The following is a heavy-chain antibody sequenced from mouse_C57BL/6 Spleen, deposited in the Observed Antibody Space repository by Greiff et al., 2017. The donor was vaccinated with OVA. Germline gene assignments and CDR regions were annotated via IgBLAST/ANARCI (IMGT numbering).Heavy chain of an antibody. CDR3: ARCFITTVVASGYFDV. Sequence: QVQLQQPGAELVKPGASVKLSCKASGYTFTSYWMHWVKQRPGQGLEWIGMIHPNSGSTNYNEKFKSKATLTVDKSSSTAYMQLSSLTSEDSAVYYCARCFITTVVASGYFDVWGTGTTVTVSS. D-gene: IGHD1-1*01. CDR1: GYTFTSYW. V-gene: IGHV1-64*01. J-gene: IGHJ1*03. CDR2: IHPNSGST.